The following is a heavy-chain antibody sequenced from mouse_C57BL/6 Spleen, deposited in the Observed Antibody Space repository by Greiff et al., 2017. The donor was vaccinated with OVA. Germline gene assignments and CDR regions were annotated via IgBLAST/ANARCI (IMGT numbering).Heavy chain of an antibody. CDR1: GYTFTDYE. CDR2: IDPETGGT. Sequence: QVQLQQSGAELVRPGASVTLSCKASGYTFTDYEMHWVKQTPVHGLEWIGAIDPETGGTAYNQKFKGKAILTADKSSSTAYMELRSLTSEDSAVYYCTRGGDYYGSSYGYWGQGTTLTVSS. D-gene: IGHD1-1*01. CDR3: TRGGDYYGSSYGY. V-gene: IGHV1-15*01. J-gene: IGHJ2*01.